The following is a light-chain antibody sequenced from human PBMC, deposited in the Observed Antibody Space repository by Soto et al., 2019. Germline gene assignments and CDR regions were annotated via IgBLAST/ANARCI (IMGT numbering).Light chain of an antibody. CDR3: VEAALLPHA. J-gene: IGKJ1*01. V-gene: IGKV2-24*01. Sequence: DIVLTQTPLSLVVTLGQPASISCKSSQSLAFRDGNIYLNWLQQRPGQPPRLLIYKTSNRFSGVPDRFSGRGAGTEFTLKISKVEAEDVGVYYCVEAALLPHAFGQGTKVEIK. CDR1: QSLAFRDGNIY. CDR2: KTS.